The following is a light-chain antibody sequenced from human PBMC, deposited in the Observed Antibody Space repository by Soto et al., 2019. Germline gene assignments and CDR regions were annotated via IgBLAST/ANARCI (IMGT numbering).Light chain of an antibody. CDR1: QSVRSD. CDR3: HQYVNWKWT. CDR2: GAS. V-gene: IGKV3-15*01. J-gene: IGKJ1*01. Sequence: IVMTQSPGTLSVSPGEIAALSFRASQSVRSDLAWYQQKPGQAPRLLIYGASTRATGIPARFSGSGSGTEFTLTISSLQSEDFAVYYCHQYVNWKWTFDQGTKVDIK.